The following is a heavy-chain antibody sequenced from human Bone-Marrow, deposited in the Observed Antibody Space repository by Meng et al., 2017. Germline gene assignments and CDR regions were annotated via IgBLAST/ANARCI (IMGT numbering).Heavy chain of an antibody. D-gene: IGHD3-10*01. CDR2: IYYSGST. Sequence: QVQLKEPGPGPVRPSQTPSLTCPCPGGSSRSGGYYWSWIRQHPGKGLEWIGYIYYSGSTYYNPSLKSRVTISVDTSKNQFSLKLSSVTAADTAVYYCARAEPAAMVRGVIIRSGAFDIWGQRTMVTVSS. J-gene: IGHJ3*02. CDR3: ARAEPAAMVRGVIIRSGAFDI. CDR1: GGSSRSGGYY. V-gene: IGHV4-31*03.